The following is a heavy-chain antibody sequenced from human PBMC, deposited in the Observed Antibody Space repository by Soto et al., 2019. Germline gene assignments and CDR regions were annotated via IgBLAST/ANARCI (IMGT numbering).Heavy chain of an antibody. V-gene: IGHV1-69*01. CDR1: GGTFSSYA. CDR3: ARVVAVAGRVVFDH. D-gene: IGHD6-19*01. J-gene: IGHJ4*02. CDR2: IIPIFGTA. Sequence: QVQLVQSGAEVKKPGSSVNVSCKASGGTFSSYAISWVRQAPGQGLEWMGGIIPIFGTANYAQKFQGRVTITADESTSTAYMELSSMISEDTAVYYCARVVAVAGRVVFDHWGQATLVTASS.